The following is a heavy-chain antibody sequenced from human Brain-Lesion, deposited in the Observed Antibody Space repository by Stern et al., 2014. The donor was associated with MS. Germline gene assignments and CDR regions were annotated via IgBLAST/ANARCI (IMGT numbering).Heavy chain of an antibody. CDR2: IYYSGGT. D-gene: IGHD1-7*01. J-gene: IGHJ5*02. V-gene: IGHV4-31*03. CDR3: AREGNYHAGNWFGP. Sequence: QVQLVESGPGLVKPSETLSLTCTVSGDSMNSGGYYWSWIRQHPRKGLEGIGEIYYSGGTDYNPSLKSRVTISVDTSKNQFSLKLNSVTAADTAVYYCAREGNYHAGNWFGPWGQGTLVSVSS. CDR1: GDSMNSGGYY.